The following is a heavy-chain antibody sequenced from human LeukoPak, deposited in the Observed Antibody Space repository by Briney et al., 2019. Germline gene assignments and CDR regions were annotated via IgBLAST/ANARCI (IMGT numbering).Heavy chain of an antibody. CDR3: ARDRVPSLTFDAFDI. V-gene: IGHV1-69*01. J-gene: IGHJ3*02. Sequence: SVKVSCKASGGTFSSYAISWVRQAPGQGLEWMGGIIPIFGTANYAQKFQGRVTITADESTSTAYMELSSLRSDDTAVYYCARDRVPSLTFDAFDIWGQGTMVTVSS. D-gene: IGHD2-2*01. CDR1: GGTFSSYA. CDR2: IIPIFGTA.